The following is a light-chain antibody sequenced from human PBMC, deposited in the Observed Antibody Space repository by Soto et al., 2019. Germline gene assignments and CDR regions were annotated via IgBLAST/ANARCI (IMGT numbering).Light chain of an antibody. CDR3: QQRSNWPPIT. CDR2: DAS. Sequence: EIVLTQSPATLSLSPGERATLSFRASQSVSSYLAFYQQKPGQAPRLLIYDASNRATGIPARFSGSGSGTDFTLTISSLEPEDFAVYYCQQRSNWPPITFGQGTRLEIK. J-gene: IGKJ5*01. CDR1: QSVSSY. V-gene: IGKV3-11*01.